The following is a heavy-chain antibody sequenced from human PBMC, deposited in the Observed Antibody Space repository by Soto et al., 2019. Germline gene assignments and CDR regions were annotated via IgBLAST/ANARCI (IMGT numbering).Heavy chain of an antibody. Sequence: GSGPTLVNPTQTLTLTCTFSGFSLSTSGMCVSWIRQPPGKALEWLARIDWDDDKYYSTSLKTRLTISKDTSRNQVVLTMTNMDPLDTATYYCARRLSGYFDYWGQGTLVTVSS. CDR1: GFSLSTSGMC. CDR2: IDWDDDK. J-gene: IGHJ4*02. V-gene: IGHV2-70*11. D-gene: IGHD3-3*01. CDR3: ARRLSGYFDY.